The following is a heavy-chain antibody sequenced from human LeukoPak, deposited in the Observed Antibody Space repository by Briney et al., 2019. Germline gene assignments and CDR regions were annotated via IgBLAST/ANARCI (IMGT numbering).Heavy chain of an antibody. Sequence: GESLRLSCATSGFTFSNYWMSWLRQAPGKGLVWVSRIKHDGSIATYAESVKGRFTISRYNARNTLYLQMNSLRVDDTAVYYCAKSDWFDPWSRGTLVTVSS. J-gene: IGHJ5*02. CDR2: IKHDGSIA. CDR3: AKSDWFDP. CDR1: GFTFSNYW. V-gene: IGHV3-74*03.